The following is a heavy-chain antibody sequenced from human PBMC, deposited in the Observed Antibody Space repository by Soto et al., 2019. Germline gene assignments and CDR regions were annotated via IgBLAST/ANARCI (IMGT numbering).Heavy chain of an antibody. V-gene: IGHV4-39*07. CDR1: GDSITSNDYY. D-gene: IGHD3-9*01. Sequence: SETLSLTCTVSGDSITSNDYYWGWIRQPPGKGLEWIGSMYYSGSTYYNPPLKSRVTISVDTSKNQFSLKLSSVTAADTAVYYCARVPVRYDILTGYYQDAFDIWGQGTMVTVSS. J-gene: IGHJ3*02. CDR2: MYYSGST. CDR3: ARVPVRYDILTGYYQDAFDI.